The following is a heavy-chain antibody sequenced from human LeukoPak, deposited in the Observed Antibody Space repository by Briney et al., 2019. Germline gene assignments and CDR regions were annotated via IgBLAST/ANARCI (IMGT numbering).Heavy chain of an antibody. V-gene: IGHV4-30-4*08. CDR3: ARPPVPAAKFWFDP. D-gene: IGHD2-2*01. Sequence: SETLSLTCTVSGGSISSSSYYWGWIRQPPGKGLEWIGYIYYSGSTYYNPSLKSRVTISVDTSKNQFSLKLSSVTAADTAVYYCARPPVPAAKFWFDPWGQGTLVTVSS. CDR2: IYYSGST. J-gene: IGHJ5*02. CDR1: GGSISSSSYY.